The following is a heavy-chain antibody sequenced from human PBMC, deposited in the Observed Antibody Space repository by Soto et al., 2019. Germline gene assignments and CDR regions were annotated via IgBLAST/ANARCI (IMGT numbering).Heavy chain of an antibody. CDR3: ELGSSRSDY. J-gene: IGHJ4*02. Sequence: SETRSLTCTVSGGSISSFYWSWIRQPAGKGLEWIGRIYICGRNNYNPSLKSRVTMSVDTSKNQFSLRLSSVTAADTAMYYCELGSSRSDYWGEGTMV. D-gene: IGHD6-13*01. CDR1: GGSISSFY. CDR2: IYICGRN. V-gene: IGHV4-4*07.